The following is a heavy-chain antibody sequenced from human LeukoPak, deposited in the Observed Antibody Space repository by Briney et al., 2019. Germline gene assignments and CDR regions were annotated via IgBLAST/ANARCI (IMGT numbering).Heavy chain of an antibody. D-gene: IGHD4-17*01. J-gene: IGHJ4*02. V-gene: IGHV4-34*01. Sequence: SETLSLTCAVYGGSFSGYYWSWIRQPPGKGLEWIGEINHSGSTNYNPSLKSRVTISVDTSKNQFSLKLSSVTAADTAVYYCVRAFYARSPYDYGDYYFDYWGQGTLVTVSS. CDR1: GGSFSGYY. CDR3: VRAFYARSPYDYGDYYFDY. CDR2: INHSGST.